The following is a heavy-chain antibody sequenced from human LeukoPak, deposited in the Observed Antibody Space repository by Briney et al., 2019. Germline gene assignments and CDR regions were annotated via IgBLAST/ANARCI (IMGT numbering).Heavy chain of an antibody. Sequence: GGSLRLSCAASGFTVSSNYMSWVRQAPGKGLEWVSVIYSGGSTYYADSVKGRFTISRDNSKNTLYLQMNSLRAEDTAVYYCAREGSIAARRFPAYFDYWGQGTLVTVSS. CDR2: IYSGGST. J-gene: IGHJ4*02. CDR1: GFTVSSNY. V-gene: IGHV3-66*01. CDR3: AREGSIAARRFPAYFDY. D-gene: IGHD6-6*01.